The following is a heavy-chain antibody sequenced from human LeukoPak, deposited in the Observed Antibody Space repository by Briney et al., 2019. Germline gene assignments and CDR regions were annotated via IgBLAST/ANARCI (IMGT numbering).Heavy chain of an antibody. CDR1: GGSISSSSYY. CDR2: IYYSGST. V-gene: IGHV4-39*01. CDR3: ARMSPNPHWFDP. J-gene: IGHJ5*02. Sequence: SETLSLTCTVSGGSISSSSYYWGWIRQPPAKGLEWIGSIYYSGSTYYNPSLKSRVTISVDTSKNQFSLKLSSVTAADTAVYYCARMSPNPHWFDPWGQGTLVTVSS.